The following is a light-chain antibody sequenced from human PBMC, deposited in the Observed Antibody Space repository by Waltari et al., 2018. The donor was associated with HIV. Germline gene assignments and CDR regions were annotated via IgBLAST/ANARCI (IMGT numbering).Light chain of an antibody. J-gene: IGLJ3*02. V-gene: IGLV3-25*03. Sequence: SYDLTQPPSVSVSPGQTAEITCSGDTLPSQHGHRYQKKPGQAPILMIYNDHERPSGIPERFSGSTSATTVTLTISGVQAEDDADYFCQTWGTGIWVFGGGTKLTVL. CDR3: QTWGTGIWV. CDR2: NDH. CDR1: TLPSQH.